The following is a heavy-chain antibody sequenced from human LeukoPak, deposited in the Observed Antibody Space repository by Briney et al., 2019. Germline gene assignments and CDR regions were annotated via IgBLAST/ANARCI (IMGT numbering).Heavy chain of an antibody. J-gene: IGHJ4*02. Sequence: GGSLRLSCAASGFTFSNYAMNWVRQAPGKGLEWVSGIGDSGGSTYYADSVKGRFTISRDNSKNTLYLQMASLRAEDTAVYYCAKEGYYYGGSGYYLFEYWGRGTLVTVSS. V-gene: IGHV3-23*01. D-gene: IGHD3-22*01. CDR1: GFTFSNYA. CDR3: AKEGYYYGGSGYYLFEY. CDR2: IGDSGGST.